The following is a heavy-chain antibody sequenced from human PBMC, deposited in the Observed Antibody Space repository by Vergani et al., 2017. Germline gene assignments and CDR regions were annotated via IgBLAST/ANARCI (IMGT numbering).Heavy chain of an antibody. CDR1: GFTFSSYA. J-gene: IGHJ5*02. Sequence: EVQLLESGGGLVQPGGSLRLSCAASGFTFSSYAMSWVRQASGKGLEWVSGISGSGGSTNYGDSVKGRFSISRDNSKNTLYLQMNTLRAVDTAVYYCAKETRMLTGYYRDLWGQGTLVTVSS. CDR3: AKETRMLTGYYRDL. D-gene: IGHD3-9*01. CDR2: ISGSGGST. V-gene: IGHV3-23*01.